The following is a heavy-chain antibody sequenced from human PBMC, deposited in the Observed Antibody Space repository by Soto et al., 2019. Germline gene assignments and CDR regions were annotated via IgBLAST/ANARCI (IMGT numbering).Heavy chain of an antibody. CDR3: ARGGRRVAYYDFWRGYYAQYYYGMDV. J-gene: IGHJ6*02. CDR2: INHSGST. Sequence: SETLSLTCAVYGGSFSGYYWSWIRLLPGKGLAWMGEINHSGSTNYNPSLKSRVTISVDTSKNQFSLKLSSVTAADTAVYYCARGGRRVAYYDFWRGYYAQYYYGMDVWGQGTTVTVSS. V-gene: IGHV4-34*01. D-gene: IGHD3-3*01. CDR1: GGSFSGYY.